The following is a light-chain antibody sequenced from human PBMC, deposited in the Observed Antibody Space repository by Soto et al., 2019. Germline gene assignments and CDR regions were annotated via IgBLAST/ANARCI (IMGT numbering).Light chain of an antibody. J-gene: IGKJ4*01. CDR1: QSISSN. CDR2: RTS. V-gene: IGKV3-15*01. Sequence: IMMTQSPATLSVTPGERATLSCRASQSISSNLAWYQQKPGQAPRLLMFRTSSRATGFPARFSGSGSGTEFTLTISSLQSEDFAVYSCQQYNNWPLTFGGGTKVDI. CDR3: QQYNNWPLT.